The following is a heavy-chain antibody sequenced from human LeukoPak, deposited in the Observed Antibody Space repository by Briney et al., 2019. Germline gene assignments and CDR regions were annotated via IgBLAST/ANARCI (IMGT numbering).Heavy chain of an antibody. D-gene: IGHD1-1*01. CDR3: ARGTLDNDY. J-gene: IGHJ4*02. Sequence: PSETLSLTCAVYGGSFSGYYWSWIRQPPGKGLEWIGEINHSGSTNYNPSLRSRVTISVDTSKNQFSLKLSSVTAADTAVYYCARGTLDNDYWGQGTLVTVSS. CDR2: INHSGST. V-gene: IGHV4-34*01. CDR1: GGSFSGYY.